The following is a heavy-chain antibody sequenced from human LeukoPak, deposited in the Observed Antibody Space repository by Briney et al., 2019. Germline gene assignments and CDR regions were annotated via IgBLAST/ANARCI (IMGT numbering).Heavy chain of an antibody. CDR1: GVTFSSHW. Sequence: GGSLRLSCAASGVTFSSHWMHWVRQAPGEGLVWVSRINPDGTSTSYADSVKGRFTISRDNAKNTLYLQMNSLRADDTAVYYCAKDRGPYSGYDSFFDFWAQGTLVTVSS. CDR2: INPDGTST. V-gene: IGHV3-74*01. CDR3: AKDRGPYSGYDSFFDF. D-gene: IGHD5-12*01. J-gene: IGHJ4*02.